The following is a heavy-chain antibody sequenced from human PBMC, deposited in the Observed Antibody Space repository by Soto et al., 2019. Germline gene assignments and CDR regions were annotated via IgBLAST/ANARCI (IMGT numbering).Heavy chain of an antibody. CDR2: FHASGIT. J-gene: IGHJ4*01. CDR1: GVSISSSEYY. Sequence: SETLSLACTVSGVSISSSEYYWGWIRQPPGKGPEWIGSFHASGITYYTPSLKGRVAISLDASKNQFSLRLNSVTAADTALYYCARFPRTSVHGTGTDYWGHGTRVTVSS. CDR3: ARFPRTSVHGTGTDY. V-gene: IGHV4-39*01. D-gene: IGHD1-1*01.